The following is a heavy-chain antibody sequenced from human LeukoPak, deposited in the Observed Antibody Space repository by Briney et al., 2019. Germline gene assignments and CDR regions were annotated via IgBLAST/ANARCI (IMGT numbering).Heavy chain of an antibody. CDR1: GFTFSSYG. V-gene: IGHV3-23*01. Sequence: GGSLRLSCAASGFTFSSYGMHWVRQAPGKGLEWVSAISGSGGSTYYADSVKGRFTISRDNSKNTLYLQMNSLRAEDTAVYYCAKDSYYYDSSGPDPFDIWGQGTMVTVSS. J-gene: IGHJ3*02. D-gene: IGHD3-22*01. CDR3: AKDSYYYDSSGPDPFDI. CDR2: ISGSGGST.